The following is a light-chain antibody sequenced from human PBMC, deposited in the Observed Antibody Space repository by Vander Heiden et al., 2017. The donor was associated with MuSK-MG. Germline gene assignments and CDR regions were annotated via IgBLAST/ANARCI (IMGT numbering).Light chain of an antibody. CDR3: QQDLTSPFP. CDR2: GAS. Sequence: EIVLTQSPGTLSLSPGERATLSCRASQSIADNYLAWYQQKPGQAPRLLIYGASTRATGIPDRFSGSGSGTDFTLTISSLEPEDFAVYYCQQDLTSPFPFGPGTNVDIK. V-gene: IGKV3-20*01. J-gene: IGKJ3*01. CDR1: QSIADNY.